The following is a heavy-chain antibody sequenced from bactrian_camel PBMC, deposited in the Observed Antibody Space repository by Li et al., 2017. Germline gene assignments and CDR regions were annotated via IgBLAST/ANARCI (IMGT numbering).Heavy chain of an antibody. V-gene: IGHV3S53*01. J-gene: IGHJ4*01. Sequence: VQLVESGGGSVQAGGPLRVSCLVSGLTYTMSEYRFGWFRQAPGKEREGVAAFGRDGSTSYAGSVKGRFTISKDNARNWLDLQMDSLEPGDTARYYRAADRRRHGPPSLRPGDYSVWGQGTQVTVS. CDR3: AADRRRHGPPSLRPGDYSV. CDR2: FGRDGST. CDR1: GLTYTMSEYR. D-gene: IGHD2*01.